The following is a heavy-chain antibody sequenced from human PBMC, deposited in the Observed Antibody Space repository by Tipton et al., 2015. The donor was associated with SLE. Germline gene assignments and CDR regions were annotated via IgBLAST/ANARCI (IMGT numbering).Heavy chain of an antibody. CDR2: IYYSGST. V-gene: IGHV4-59*08. CDR3: AARTGDVLYYYYMDV. CDR1: GGSINNYY. J-gene: IGHJ6*03. D-gene: IGHD7-27*01. Sequence: TLSLTCTVSGGSINNYYWSWIRQPPGKGLEWIGYIYYSGSTNYNPSLKSRVTISVDTSKNQFSLKLSSVTAADTAVYYCAARTGDVLYYYYMDVWGKGTTVTVSS.